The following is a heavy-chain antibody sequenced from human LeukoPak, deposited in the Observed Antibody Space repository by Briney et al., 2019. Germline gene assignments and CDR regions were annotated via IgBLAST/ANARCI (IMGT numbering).Heavy chain of an antibody. V-gene: IGHV3-23*01. CDR2: ISGSGGST. Sequence: GGSLRLSCAASGFTFSSYAMSWVRQAPGKGLEWVSAISGSGGSTYYADSVKGRFTISRDNSKNTLYLQMNSLRAEDTAVYYCAKGGYVWGSYGRYYFGYWGQGTLVTVSS. CDR3: AKGGYVWGSYGRYYFGY. D-gene: IGHD3-16*01. J-gene: IGHJ4*02. CDR1: GFTFSSYA.